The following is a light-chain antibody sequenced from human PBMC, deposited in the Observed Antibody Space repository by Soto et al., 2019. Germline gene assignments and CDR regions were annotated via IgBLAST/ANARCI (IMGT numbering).Light chain of an antibody. CDR2: EVS. CDR3: SSYTSDWGV. Sequence: QSALTQPRSVSGSPGQSVTISCTGTNSDVGTYNYVSWYQQHPGKAPKLMIYEVSTRPSGVSNRFSGSKSGNTASLTISGLQAEDEADYYCSSYTSDWGVFGTGTKVTVL. CDR1: NSDVGTYNY. J-gene: IGLJ1*01. V-gene: IGLV2-14*01.